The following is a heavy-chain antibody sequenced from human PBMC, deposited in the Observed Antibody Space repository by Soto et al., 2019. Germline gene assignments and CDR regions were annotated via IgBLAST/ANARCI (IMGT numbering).Heavy chain of an antibody. Sequence: ASVKVSCKASGYTFTSYDMHWVRQAPGQRLEWMGWINAGNGSTKYSQKFQGRVTISRDTSASTAYMELSSLRSEDTAGYYCARDKITGIHDYWGQGTLVTVSS. D-gene: IGHD1-20*01. CDR1: GYTFTSYD. CDR3: ARDKITGIHDY. J-gene: IGHJ4*02. V-gene: IGHV1-3*01. CDR2: INAGNGST.